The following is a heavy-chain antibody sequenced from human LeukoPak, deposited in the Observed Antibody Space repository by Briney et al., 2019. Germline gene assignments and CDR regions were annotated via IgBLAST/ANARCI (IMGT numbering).Heavy chain of an antibody. D-gene: IGHD3-22*01. Sequence: GGSLRLSCAASGFTFSSYAMSWVRQAPGKGLEWVSAISGSGGSTYYADSVKGRFTISRDNSKNTLYLQMNSLRAEDTALYYCAKALDSSGYPCDYWGQGALVTVSS. CDR1: GFTFSSYA. V-gene: IGHV3-23*01. CDR3: AKALDSSGYPCDY. CDR2: ISGSGGST. J-gene: IGHJ4*02.